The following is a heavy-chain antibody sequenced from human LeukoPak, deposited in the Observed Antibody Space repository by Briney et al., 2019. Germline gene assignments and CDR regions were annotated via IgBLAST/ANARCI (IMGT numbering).Heavy chain of an antibody. J-gene: IGHJ4*02. CDR1: GFTFSGSA. CDR2: IRSKGNSYAT. V-gene: IGHV3-73*01. CDR3: TRLGYDTSAYSYRRFDY. Sequence: AGGSLRLSCAASGFTFSGSAMHWVRQASGKGLEWVGRIRSKGNSYATAYAASVKGRFTISRDDSKNTAYLQMNSLKTDDTAVYYCTRLGYDTSAYSYRRFDYWGQGILVTVSS. D-gene: IGHD3-22*01.